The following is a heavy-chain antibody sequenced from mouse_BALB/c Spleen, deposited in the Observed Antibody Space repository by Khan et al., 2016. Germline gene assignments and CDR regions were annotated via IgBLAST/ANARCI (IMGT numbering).Heavy chain of an antibody. CDR3: ARLGSYGSSDNDFDY. D-gene: IGHD1-1*01. V-gene: IGHV9-3*02. CDR1: GYTFINYG. Sequence: QIQLVQSGPELKKPGETVKISCKASGYTFINYGMNWVKQAPGKGLKWMGWINTNTGEPTYAEEFKGRFAFSLETSDSTAYLQINYLKNEDTATYFCARLGSYGSSDNDFDYWGQGTTLTVAS. CDR2: INTNTGEP. J-gene: IGHJ2*01.